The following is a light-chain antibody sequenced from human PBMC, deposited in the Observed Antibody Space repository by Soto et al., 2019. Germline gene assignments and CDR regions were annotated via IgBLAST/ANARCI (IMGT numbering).Light chain of an antibody. V-gene: IGKV3-20*01. CDR3: QKYGSSPWT. CDR1: QSVDSSY. CDR2: DTS. J-gene: IGKJ1*01. Sequence: EIVLTQSPRTLSLSPGERATLSCRASQSVDSSYLAWYQQTPGQAPRLLIYDTSYRAAGVPDRFSGSGSGTDFTLTISRLEPEDFAVYYCQKYGSSPWTVGQGTKVDIK.